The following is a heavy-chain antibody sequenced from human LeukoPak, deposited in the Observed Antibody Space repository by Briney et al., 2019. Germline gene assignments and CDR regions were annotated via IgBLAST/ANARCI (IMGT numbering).Heavy chain of an antibody. Sequence: GGSLRLSCKASGFTFSSYEMNWVRQAPGKGLEWVSYISSSGSTKHYSDSVKGRFTISRDNDKNSVYLQMNSLRAEDTAVYYCAREFCSSTSCYFDYWGQGTLVTVSS. CDR2: ISSSGSTK. V-gene: IGHV3-48*03. J-gene: IGHJ4*02. D-gene: IGHD2-2*01. CDR1: GFTFSSYE. CDR3: AREFCSSTSCYFDY.